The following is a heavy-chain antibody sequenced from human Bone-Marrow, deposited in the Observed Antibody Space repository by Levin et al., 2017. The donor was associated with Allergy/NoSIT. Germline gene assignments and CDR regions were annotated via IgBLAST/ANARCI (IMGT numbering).Heavy chain of an antibody. CDR1: GGSVSSGSYY. V-gene: IGHV4-61*01. CDR3: AREPNAFDI. J-gene: IGHJ3*02. CDR2: IYYSGST. Sequence: SETLSLTCTVSGGSVSSGSYYWSWIRQPPGTGLEWIGYIYYSGSTNYNPSLKGRVTISLDTSKNQFSLKLSSVTAADTAVYYCAREPNAFDIWGQGTMVTVSS.